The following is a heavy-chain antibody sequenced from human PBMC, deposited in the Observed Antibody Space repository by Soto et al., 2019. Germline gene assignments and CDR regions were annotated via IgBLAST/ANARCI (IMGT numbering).Heavy chain of an antibody. CDR3: ARLPWADYGGIFGP. CDR2: IYYSGST. Sequence: PSETLSLTCSLFGRSISRNYWNWIRQPPGKGLEWIGYIYYSGSTNYNPSLKSRVTISVDTSKNQFSLKLSSVTAADMALYYCARLPWADYGGIFGPWGQGTLVTVSS. V-gene: IGHV4-59*01. D-gene: IGHD4-17*01. CDR1: GRSISRNY. J-gene: IGHJ5*02.